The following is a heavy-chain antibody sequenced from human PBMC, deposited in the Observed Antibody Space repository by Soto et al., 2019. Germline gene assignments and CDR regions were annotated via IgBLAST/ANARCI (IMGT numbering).Heavy chain of an antibody. V-gene: IGHV4-31*03. Sequence: PSEPLSLTCTVSGGSISSGGYYWSWIRQHPGKGLEWIGYIYYSGSTYYNPSLKSRVTISVDTSKNQFSLKLSSVTAADTAVYYCARDQPITMGRGVIIANYGMDGWGQGTTVTVS. CDR3: ARDQPITMGRGVIIANYGMDG. CDR1: GGSISSGGYY. CDR2: IYYSGST. D-gene: IGHD3-10*01. J-gene: IGHJ6*02.